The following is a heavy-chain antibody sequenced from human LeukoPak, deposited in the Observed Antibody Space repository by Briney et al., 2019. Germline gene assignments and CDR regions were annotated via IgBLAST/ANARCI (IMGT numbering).Heavy chain of an antibody. CDR3: AKDFPPLGGFDY. D-gene: IGHD2-15*01. CDR2: ISYDGSNK. Sequence: GSSLRLSCAASGFTLSSYGMHWVRQAPGKGLEWVAVISYDGSNKYYADSVKGRFTISRDNSKNTLYLQMNSLRAEDTAVYYCAKDFPPLGGFDYRGQGTLVTVSS. J-gene: IGHJ4*02. CDR1: GFTLSSYG. V-gene: IGHV3-30*18.